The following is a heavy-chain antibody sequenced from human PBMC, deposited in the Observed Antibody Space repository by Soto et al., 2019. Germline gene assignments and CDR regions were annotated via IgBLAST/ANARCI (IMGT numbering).Heavy chain of an antibody. CDR2: IWYDGSNK. V-gene: IGHV3-33*01. D-gene: IGHD3-10*01. CDR1: GFTFSSYG. J-gene: IGHJ2*01. Sequence: QVQLVESGGGVVQPGRSLRLSCAASGFTFSSYGMHWVRQAPGKGLEWVAVIWYDGSNKYYADSVKGRFTISRDNSKNTLYLQMNSLRAEDTAVYYCVRAGRLFGELLWYFDLWGRGTLVTVSS. CDR3: VRAGRLFGELLWYFDL.